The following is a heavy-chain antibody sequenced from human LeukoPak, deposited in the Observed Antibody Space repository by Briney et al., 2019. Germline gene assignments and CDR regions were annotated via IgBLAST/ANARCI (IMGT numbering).Heavy chain of an antibody. Sequence: SETLSLTCAVHGGSFSGYYWSWIRQPPGKGLEWIGEINHSGSTNYNPSLKSRVTISVDTSKNQFSLKLSSVTAADTAVYYCARGRGYCSSTSCPKAIYSPVYYFDYWGQGTLVTVSS. CDR2: INHSGST. D-gene: IGHD2-2*01. CDR1: GGSFSGYY. J-gene: IGHJ4*02. CDR3: ARGRGYCSSTSCPKAIYSPVYYFDY. V-gene: IGHV4-34*01.